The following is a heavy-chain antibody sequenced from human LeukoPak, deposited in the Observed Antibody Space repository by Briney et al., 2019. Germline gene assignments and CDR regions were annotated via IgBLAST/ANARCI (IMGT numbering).Heavy chain of an antibody. CDR1: GFTFSSYS. V-gene: IGHV3-21*01. CDR3: ARFAGRYGYYFDY. Sequence: GGSLRLSCAASGFTFSSYSVNWVRQAPGKGLEWVSSISSSSSYIYYADSVKGRFTISRDNAKNSLYLQMNSLRAEDTAVYYCARFAGRYGYYFDYWGQGTLVTVSS. CDR2: ISSSSSYI. D-gene: IGHD6-19*01. J-gene: IGHJ4*02.